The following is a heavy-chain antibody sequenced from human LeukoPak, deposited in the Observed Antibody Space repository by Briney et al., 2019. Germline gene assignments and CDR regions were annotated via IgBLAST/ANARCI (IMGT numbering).Heavy chain of an antibody. V-gene: IGHV3-30*18. J-gene: IGHJ4*02. Sequence: PGGSLRLSCAASGFTFSSYGMHWVRQAPGKGLEWVAVISYDGSNKYYADSVKGRFTISRDNSKNTLYLQMNSLRAEGTAVYYCAKVGSDTYYDILTGRYFDYWGQGTLVTVSS. CDR3: AKVGSDTYYDILTGRYFDY. D-gene: IGHD3-9*01. CDR1: GFTFSSYG. CDR2: ISYDGSNK.